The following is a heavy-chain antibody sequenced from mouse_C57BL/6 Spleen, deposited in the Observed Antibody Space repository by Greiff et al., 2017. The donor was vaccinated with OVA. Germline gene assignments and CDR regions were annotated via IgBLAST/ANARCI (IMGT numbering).Heavy chain of an antibody. J-gene: IGHJ4*01. CDR2: IRNKANNHAT. CDR1: GFTFSDAW. Sequence: EVKLVESGGGLVQPGGSMKLSCAASGFTFSDAWMDWVRQSPEKGLEWVAEIRNKANNHATYYAESVKGRFTISRDDSKSSVYLQMNSLRAEDTGIYYCTRRGNYGNYEDAMDYWGQGTSVTVSS. V-gene: IGHV6-6*01. D-gene: IGHD2-1*01. CDR3: TRRGNYGNYEDAMDY.